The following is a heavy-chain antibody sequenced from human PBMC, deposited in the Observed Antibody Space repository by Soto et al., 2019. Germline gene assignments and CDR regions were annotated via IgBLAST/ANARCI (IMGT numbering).Heavy chain of an antibody. D-gene: IGHD3-22*01. Sequence: QVQLVESGGGVVQPGRSLRLSCATSGFTFSRYGMHWVRQAPGKGLEWVALIWYDGSTKYYTDSVRGRFTISRDNSKNTLYLQMNSLRTEDTAVYYCAKDPDRQSLGWFDPWGQGTLVTVSS. V-gene: IGHV3-30*18. CDR3: AKDPDRQSLGWFDP. CDR1: GFTFSRYG. CDR2: IWYDGSTK. J-gene: IGHJ5*02.